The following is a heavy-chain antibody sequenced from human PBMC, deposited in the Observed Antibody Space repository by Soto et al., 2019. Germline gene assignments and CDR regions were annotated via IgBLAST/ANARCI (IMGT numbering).Heavy chain of an antibody. D-gene: IGHD3-3*01. CDR2: ISDDGSNT. Sequence: QVQLVESGGGVVQPGRSLRLSCAASGFTFSRHTMHWVRQAPGKGLEWVAAISDDGSNTYYTDSVKGRFTISRDNSKNTLYLQRNSLSSEDPAVHHCAREVYYDFWSGFNPRPYYFDDWGQGTLITVSS. V-gene: IGHV3-30-3*01. CDR3: AREVYYDFWSGFNPRPYYFDD. CDR1: GFTFSRHT. J-gene: IGHJ4*02.